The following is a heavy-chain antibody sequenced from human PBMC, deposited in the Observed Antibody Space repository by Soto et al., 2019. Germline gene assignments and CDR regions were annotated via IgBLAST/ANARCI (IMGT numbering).Heavy chain of an antibody. D-gene: IGHD4-17*01. Sequence: QVQLQESGPGLVKPSETLSLNCSVSGDAITRHYWSWIRQSPGKGLEWLGYFFHTGPALYNPSLRSRVTMSVDTSKNQFSLNPTSVIPADTAVYFCARNYGGNSQFFDLWGRGTLVTVSS. CDR1: GDAITRHY. CDR3: ARNYGGNSQFFDL. CDR2: FFHTGPA. V-gene: IGHV4-59*11. J-gene: IGHJ2*01.